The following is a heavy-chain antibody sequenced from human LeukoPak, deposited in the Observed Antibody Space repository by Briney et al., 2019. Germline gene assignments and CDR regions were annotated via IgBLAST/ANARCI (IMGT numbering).Heavy chain of an antibody. CDR1: GYTFSNYD. Sequence: ASVKVSCKASGYTFSNYDINWVRQATGQGREWMGWMNPNSGNTGYAQKFQGRVTMTRDTSISTAYMELGSLTSEDTAVYYCARPKDGYTNFDYWGHGTLVTVSS. D-gene: IGHD5-24*01. CDR3: ARPKDGYTNFDY. CDR2: MNPNSGNT. V-gene: IGHV1-8*01. J-gene: IGHJ4*01.